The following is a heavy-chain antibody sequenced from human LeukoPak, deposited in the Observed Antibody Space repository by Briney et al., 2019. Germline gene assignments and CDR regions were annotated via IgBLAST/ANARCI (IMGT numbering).Heavy chain of an antibody. V-gene: IGHV4-59*01. D-gene: IGHD5-12*01. CDR1: GGSLGSYH. CDR3: VASYGGYVLDY. Sequence: PSETLSLTCSVYGGSLGSYHWNWNRQPSGKGLEWIGIVFNNGGTKHNPSLKSRVAISVDTSKNQFALKLSSVTAADTAVYYCVASYGGYVLDYWGQGALVIVSS. CDR2: VFNNGGT. J-gene: IGHJ4*02.